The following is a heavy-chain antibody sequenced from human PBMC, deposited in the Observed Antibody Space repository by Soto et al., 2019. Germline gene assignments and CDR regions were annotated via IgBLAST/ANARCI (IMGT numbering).Heavy chain of an antibody. V-gene: IGHV4-34*01. CDR1: GGSLSGYY. CDR3: ARGQEGVVATH. CDR2: IKDGGRT. Sequence: QVQLQQWGAGLLKPSETLSLNCAVNGGSLSGYYWSWIRQPPGKGLEWIGEIKDGGRTNYSPSLKSXXTXSXXTSNNQVPLRLYSVTAADTGVYYCARGQEGVVATHWDQGTLVTVSS. D-gene: IGHD5-12*01. J-gene: IGHJ4*02.